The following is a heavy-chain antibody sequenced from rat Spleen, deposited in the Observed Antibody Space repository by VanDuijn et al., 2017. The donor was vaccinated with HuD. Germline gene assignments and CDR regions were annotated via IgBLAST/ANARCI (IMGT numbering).Heavy chain of an antibody. CDR3: ARGGLFRF. CDR2: ITNASGRT. Sequence: EVQLVESGGGLVQPGGSLRLSCVASGFTFKNYWMTWIRQAPGKGLEWVASITNASGRTYYPDSVKGRFTISRDTAQHTLYLQMNSLRSEDTATYYCARGGLFRFWGQGVMVTVSS. CDR1: GFTFKNYW. J-gene: IGHJ2*01. D-gene: IGHD1-6*01. V-gene: IGHV5-31*01.